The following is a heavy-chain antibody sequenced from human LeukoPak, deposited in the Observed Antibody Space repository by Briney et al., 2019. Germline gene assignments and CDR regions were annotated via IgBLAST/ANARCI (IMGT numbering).Heavy chain of an antibody. CDR2: ISAYNGNT. Sequence: ASVKVSCKASGYTFSSYGISWVRQAPGQGLEWMGWISAYNGNTNYAQKLQGRVTMTTDTSTSTAYMELRSLRSDDTAVYYCARDSGIAAAGTVMDVWGKGTTVTVSS. CDR3: ARDSGIAAAGTVMDV. D-gene: IGHD6-13*01. CDR1: GYTFSSYG. V-gene: IGHV1-18*01. J-gene: IGHJ6*04.